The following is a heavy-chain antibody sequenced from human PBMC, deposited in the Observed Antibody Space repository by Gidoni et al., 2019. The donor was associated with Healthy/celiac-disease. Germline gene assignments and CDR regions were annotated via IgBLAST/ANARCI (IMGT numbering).Heavy chain of an antibody. J-gene: IGHJ2*01. CDR3: ARDASRGYSGYDTKYYWYFDL. V-gene: IGHV4-31*03. Sequence: QVQLQESGPGLVKPSQTLSLTCTVSGGSISSGGYYWSWIRQHPGKGLEWIGYIYYSGSTYYNPSLKSRVTISVDTSKNQFSLKLSSVTAADTAVYYCARDASRGYSGYDTKYYWYFDLWGRGTLVTVSS. CDR2: IYYSGST. D-gene: IGHD5-12*01. CDR1: GGSISSGGYY.